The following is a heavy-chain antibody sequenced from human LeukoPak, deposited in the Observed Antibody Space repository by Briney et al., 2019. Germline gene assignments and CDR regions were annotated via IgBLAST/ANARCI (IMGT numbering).Heavy chain of an antibody. V-gene: IGHV1-24*01. D-gene: IGHD3-3*01. CDR3: ATGTPSTYDFWCVADY. Sequence: GASVKVSCKVSVYTLTELSMHWVQQAPGKGLEWMGGFDPEDGETIYAQKFQGRVTMTEDTSTDTAYMELSSLRSEDTAVYYCATGTPSTYDFWCVADYWGQGTLVTVSS. CDR2: FDPEDGET. J-gene: IGHJ4*02. CDR1: VYTLTELS.